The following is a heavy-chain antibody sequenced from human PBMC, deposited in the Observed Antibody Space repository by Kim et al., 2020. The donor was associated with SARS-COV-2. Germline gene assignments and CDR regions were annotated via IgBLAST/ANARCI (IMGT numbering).Heavy chain of an antibody. V-gene: IGHV3-15*01. J-gene: IGHJ1*01. CDR3: HTGLLVGPTTAQH. Sequence: GGSLRLSCAASGFSFSNALMSWVRQAPGKGLEWVGRIKSKTDGGTTDYAAPVKGTFTISRDDSRNTLYLQMNSLKTEDTAVYYCHTGLLVGPTTAQHWGQDTLVTVSS. D-gene: IGHD1-26*01. CDR1: GFSFSNAL. CDR2: IKSKTDGGTT.